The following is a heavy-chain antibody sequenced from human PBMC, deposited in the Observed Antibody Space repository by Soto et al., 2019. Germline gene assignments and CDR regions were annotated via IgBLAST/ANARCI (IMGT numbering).Heavy chain of an antibody. Sequence: GGSLRLSCAASGFTFSSYSMNWVRQAPGKGLEWVSYISSSSSTIYYADSVKGRFTISRDNAKNSLYLQMNSLRDEDTAVYYCARGGHCSSTREACYYYYGMDVWGQGTTVTVSS. D-gene: IGHD2-2*01. CDR1: GFTFSSYS. J-gene: IGHJ6*02. CDR2: ISSSSSTI. CDR3: ARGGHCSSTREACYYYYGMDV. V-gene: IGHV3-48*02.